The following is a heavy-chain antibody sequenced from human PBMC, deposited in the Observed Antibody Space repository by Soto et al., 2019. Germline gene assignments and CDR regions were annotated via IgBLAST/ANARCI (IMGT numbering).Heavy chain of an antibody. J-gene: IGHJ5*02. Sequence: KPSETLSLTCTVSGGSISSYYWSWIRQPPGKGLEWIGYIYYSGSTNYNPSLKSRVTISVDTSKNQFSLKLSSVTAADTAVYYCARRGYCSSTSCDPIDPWGQGTLVTVSS. CDR3: ARRGYCSSTSCDPIDP. V-gene: IGHV4-59*08. CDR2: IYYSGST. CDR1: GGSISSYY. D-gene: IGHD2-2*03.